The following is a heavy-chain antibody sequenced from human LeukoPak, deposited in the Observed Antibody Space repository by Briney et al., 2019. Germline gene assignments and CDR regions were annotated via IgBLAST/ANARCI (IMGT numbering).Heavy chain of an antibody. CDR3: ARDPMADFDY. Sequence: GRSLRLSCAASGFTFSTYAFHWVRQAPGRGLEGVAVISSDGKNKIYADSVKGRFTISRDNSKNTLFLQMNSLRTEDTAVYYCARDPMADFDYWGQGTLVTVSS. CDR1: GFTFSTYA. J-gene: IGHJ4*02. V-gene: IGHV3-30*04. CDR2: ISSDGKNK. D-gene: IGHD2-8*01.